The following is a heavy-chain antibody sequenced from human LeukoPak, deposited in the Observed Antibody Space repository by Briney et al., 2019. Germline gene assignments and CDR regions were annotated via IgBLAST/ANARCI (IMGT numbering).Heavy chain of an antibody. D-gene: IGHD4-17*01. CDR3: ARHSVTTSLDY. Sequence: GESLQISCQGSGYSFTSYWIGWVRQLPGKGLEWMGIIYPGDSDTRYSPSFQGQVTISADKSISTAYLQWSSLKASDTAMYYCARHSVTTSLDYWGQGTLVTVSS. J-gene: IGHJ4*02. V-gene: IGHV5-51*01. CDR2: IYPGDSDT. CDR1: GYSFTSYW.